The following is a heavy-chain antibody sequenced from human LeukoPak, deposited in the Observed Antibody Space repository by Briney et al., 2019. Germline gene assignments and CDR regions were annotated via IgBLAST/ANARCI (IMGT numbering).Heavy chain of an antibody. J-gene: IGHJ3*02. Sequence: PSQTLSLTCTVSGGSVSSGDYYWTWIRQPAGKGLEWIGRIYTSGSTSYSPSLKSRVTISLDTSKNQFSLRLSSVTAADTAVYYCARGEGIQLWDDAFDIWGQGTMVTVSS. CDR1: GGSVSSGDYY. CDR3: ARGEGIQLWDDAFDI. V-gene: IGHV4-61*02. D-gene: IGHD5-18*01. CDR2: IYTSGST.